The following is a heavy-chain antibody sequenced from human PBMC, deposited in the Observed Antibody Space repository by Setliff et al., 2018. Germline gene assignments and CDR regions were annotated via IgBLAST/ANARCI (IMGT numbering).Heavy chain of an antibody. D-gene: IGHD2-2*01. CDR2: IDYRGRA. CDR3: AREVVNPISSDAFDI. CDR1: GGSISSDNDL. Sequence: SETLSLTCTVSGGSISSDNDLWSWLRQSPGKGLGWIAYIDYRGRAYYTPSLKSRVSISVDTSKNQFSLRLSSVTAADTAVYYCAREVVNPISSDAFDIWGQGTMVTVSS. J-gene: IGHJ3*02. V-gene: IGHV4-30-4*08.